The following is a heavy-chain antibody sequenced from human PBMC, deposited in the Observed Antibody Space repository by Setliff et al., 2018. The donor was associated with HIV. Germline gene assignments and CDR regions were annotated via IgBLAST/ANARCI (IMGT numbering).Heavy chain of an antibody. J-gene: IGHJ5*02. V-gene: IGHV1-69*04. CDR3: AKEQEIGSYLDP. CDR2: IIPILGIP. D-gene: IGHD2-2*02. CDR1: GGAFISHT. Sequence: SVKVSCKASGGAFISHTFTWVRQAPGQGLEWMGRIIPILGIPNYAQNFQGRLTISADKSTRTGYLELSSLRSDDSAVYFCAKEQEIGSYLDPRGQGTLATVSS.